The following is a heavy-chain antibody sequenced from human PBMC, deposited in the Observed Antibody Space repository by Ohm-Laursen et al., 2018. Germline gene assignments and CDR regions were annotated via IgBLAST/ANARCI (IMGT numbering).Heavy chain of an antibody. CDR3: ARLIPSSGYYGTLYYFDY. Sequence: SLRLSCAASGFTFSSNWMSWVRQAPGKGLEWVANIKQDGSEKLYVDSVKGRFTISRDNVKNSLYLQMNSLRAEDTAVYFCARLIPSSGYYGTLYYFDYWGQGTLVTVSS. CDR2: IKQDGSEK. V-gene: IGHV3-7*01. CDR1: GFTFSSNW. D-gene: IGHD3-22*01. J-gene: IGHJ4*02.